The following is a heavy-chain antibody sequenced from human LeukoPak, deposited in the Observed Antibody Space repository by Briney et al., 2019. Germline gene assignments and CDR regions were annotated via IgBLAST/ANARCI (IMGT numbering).Heavy chain of an antibody. Sequence: GGSLRLSCAASGFTFSSYAMSWVRQAPGKGLEWVAVTSSDLNVKLYADSVKGRFTISRDNSRSTLYLQMNSLRPEDTAIYYCAREGYYGSGSPPSLYFDYWGQGTLVTVSS. J-gene: IGHJ4*02. CDR1: GFTFSSYA. CDR3: AREGYYGSGSPPSLYFDY. CDR2: TSSDLNVK. V-gene: IGHV3-30*03. D-gene: IGHD3-10*01.